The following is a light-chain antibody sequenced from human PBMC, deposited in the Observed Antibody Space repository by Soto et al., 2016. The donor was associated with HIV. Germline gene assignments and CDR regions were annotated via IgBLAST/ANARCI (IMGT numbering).Light chain of an antibody. V-gene: IGKV1-5*03. Sequence: DIQMIQSPSTLSASVGDRVTVTCRASQSISSWLAWYQQKPGKVPKLLIYLASTLQSGVPPRFSGSGSGTEFTLTISGLQPDDFATYYCQHLGTFGQGTKVEIK. J-gene: IGKJ1*01. CDR1: QSISSW. CDR3: QHLGT. CDR2: LAS.